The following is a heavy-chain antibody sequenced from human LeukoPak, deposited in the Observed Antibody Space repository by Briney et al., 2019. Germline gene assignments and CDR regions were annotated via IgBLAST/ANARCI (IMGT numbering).Heavy chain of an antibody. CDR3: AREIKIQGFRAFDF. CDR2: INDGGTYT. Sequence: PVGSLRLSCAASGFAFREYWMHWVRQTPGTGLMWVARINDGGTYTAYADSVKGRFTVSRDNAENTLYLQMNTLRVEDTAIYYCAREIKIQGFRAFDFWGQGTPVTVSS. CDR1: GFAFREYW. V-gene: IGHV3-74*01. J-gene: IGHJ4*02. D-gene: IGHD3-10*01.